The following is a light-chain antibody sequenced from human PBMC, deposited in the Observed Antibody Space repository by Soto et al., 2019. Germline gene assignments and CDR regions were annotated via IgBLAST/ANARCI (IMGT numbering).Light chain of an antibody. Sequence: QSVLTQPXXVXAAPGQXXXXXCSGSSSNXXXXXVSWYQQXPXTAPXLLIYDNNKRPSGIPDRFSGSKSGTSATLGITGLQTGDEADYYCGTWDSSLSEEVFGGGTKVTVL. CDR3: GTWDSSLSEEV. V-gene: IGLV1-51*01. CDR1: SSNXXXXX. CDR2: DNN. J-gene: IGLJ2*01.